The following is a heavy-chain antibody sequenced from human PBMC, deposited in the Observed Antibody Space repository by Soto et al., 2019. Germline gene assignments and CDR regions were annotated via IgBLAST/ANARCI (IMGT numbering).Heavy chain of an antibody. V-gene: IGHV4-34*01. J-gene: IGHJ5*01. CDR1: GGSFSGYY. CDR3: ARVPFRAGLLDS. Sequence: SETLSLTCAVYGGSFSGYYWSWIRQPPGKGLEWIGEINHSGSTNYNPSLKSRVTISVDTSKNQFSLKLSSVTAADTAVYYCARVPFRAGLLDSWGQGSLVTFSS. CDR2: INHSGST.